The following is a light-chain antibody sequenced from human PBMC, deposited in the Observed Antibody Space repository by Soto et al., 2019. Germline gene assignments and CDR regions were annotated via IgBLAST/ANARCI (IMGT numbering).Light chain of an antibody. CDR3: HVWDSSSDHYV. V-gene: IGLV3-21*02. CDR1: NIGGKS. J-gene: IGLJ1*01. CDR2: DDS. Sequence: SCELTQPPSVSVARGQTARITCGGNNIGGKSVHWYQQKPGQAPVLVVYDDSDRPSGIPDRFSGSNSGDTATLTIRRVEAGDEADYYCHVWDSSSDHYVFGTGTKVTVL.